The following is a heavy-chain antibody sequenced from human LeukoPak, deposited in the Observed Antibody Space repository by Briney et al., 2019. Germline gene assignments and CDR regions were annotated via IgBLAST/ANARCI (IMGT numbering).Heavy chain of an antibody. Sequence: PSETLSLTCTVSGGSISSYYWSWIRQPPGKGLEWIGSIYHSGSTYYNPSLKSRVTISVDTSKNQFSLKLSSVTAADTAVYYCATRRGYSGYPFDYWGQGTLVTVSS. V-gene: IGHV4-59*04. CDR2: IYHSGST. D-gene: IGHD5-12*01. J-gene: IGHJ4*02. CDR3: ATRRGYSGYPFDY. CDR1: GGSISSYY.